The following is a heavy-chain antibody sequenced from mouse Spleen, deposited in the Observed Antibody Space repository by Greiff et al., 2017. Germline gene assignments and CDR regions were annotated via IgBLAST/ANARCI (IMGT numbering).Heavy chain of an antibody. V-gene: IGHV5-6*01. Sequence: EVQLQESGGDLVKPGGSLKLSCAASGFTFSSYGMSWVRPTPDKRLEWVATISSGGSYTYYPDSVKGRFTISRDNAKNTLYLQMSSLKSEVTAMYYCARQGDVGYFDYWGQGTTLTVSS. D-gene: IGHD3-3*01. J-gene: IGHJ2*01. CDR3: ARQGDVGYFDY. CDR2: ISSGGSYT. CDR1: GFTFSSYG.